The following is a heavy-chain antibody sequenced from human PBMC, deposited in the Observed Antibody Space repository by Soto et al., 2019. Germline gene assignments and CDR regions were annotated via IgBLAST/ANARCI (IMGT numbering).Heavy chain of an antibody. D-gene: IGHD1-26*01. CDR3: AADRKIVGTIGAFDF. J-gene: IGHJ4*02. V-gene: IGHV1-24*01. CDR2: SAPEQGEP. Sequence: QVQLVQFGAEVRKTGASVRVSCKVPENTLTELTIDWLRQAPGKGLEWMGHSAPEQGEPVYPQKFQGRVSMTEDPSTDTAYMELTSLRFEDTAVYFCAADRKIVGTIGAFDFWGQGTLVTVSS. CDR1: ENTLTELT.